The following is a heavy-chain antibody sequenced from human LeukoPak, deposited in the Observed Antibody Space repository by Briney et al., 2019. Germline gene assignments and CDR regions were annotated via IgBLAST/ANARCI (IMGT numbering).Heavy chain of an antibody. D-gene: IGHD3-22*01. CDR2: INPNSGGT. CDR3: ARADYDSSGSTRKQIDY. J-gene: IGHJ4*02. Sequence: ASVKVSCKASGYTFTGYYMHWVRQAPGHGLEWMGWINPNSGGTNYAQKFQGRVTMTRDTSISTAYMELSRLRSDDTAVYYCARADYDSSGSTRKQIDYWGQGTLVTVSS. CDR1: GYTFTGYY. V-gene: IGHV1-2*02.